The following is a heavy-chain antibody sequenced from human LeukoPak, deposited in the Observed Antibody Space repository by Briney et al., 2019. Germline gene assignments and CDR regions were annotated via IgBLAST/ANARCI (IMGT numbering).Heavy chain of an antibody. D-gene: IGHD3-3*01. Sequence: GASVKVSCKASGYTFTSYGISWVRQAPGQGLEWMGWISAYNGNTNYAQKLQGRVTMTTDTSTSTAYMELRSLRSDDTAVYYCARVYYDFWSGYYWLYYYYMDVWGKGTTVTVSS. CDR3: ARVYYDFWSGYYWLYYYYMDV. V-gene: IGHV1-18*01. CDR2: ISAYNGNT. CDR1: GYTFTSYG. J-gene: IGHJ6*03.